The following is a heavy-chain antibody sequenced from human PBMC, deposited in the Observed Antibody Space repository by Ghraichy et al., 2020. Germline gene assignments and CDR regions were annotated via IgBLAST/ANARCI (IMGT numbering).Heavy chain of an antibody. CDR2: IDSGGST. J-gene: IGHJ4*02. D-gene: IGHD6-19*01. Sequence: GGSLRLSCAASGFTVSSNYMSWVRQAPGKGLEWVSVIDSGGSTYYADSVKGRFTISRDNSKNTLYLQMNSLRAEDTAVYYCARVVAGTFDYWGQGTLVTVSS. V-gene: IGHV3-53*01. CDR1: GFTVSSNY. CDR3: ARVVAGTFDY.